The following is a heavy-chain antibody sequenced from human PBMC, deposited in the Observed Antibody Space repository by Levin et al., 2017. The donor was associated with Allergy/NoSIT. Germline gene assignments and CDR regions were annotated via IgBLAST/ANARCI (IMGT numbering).Heavy chain of an antibody. CDR2: IIPILGIA. J-gene: IGHJ5*02. V-gene: IGHV1-69*04. D-gene: IGHD3-3*01. CDR1: GGTFSSYA. CDR3: ARDHFPIGETNWFDP. Sequence: SVKVSCKASGGTFSSYAISWVRQAPGQGLEWMGRIIPILGIANYAQKFQGRVTITADKSTSTAYMELSSLRSEDTAVYYCARDHFPIGETNWFDPWGQGTLVTVSS.